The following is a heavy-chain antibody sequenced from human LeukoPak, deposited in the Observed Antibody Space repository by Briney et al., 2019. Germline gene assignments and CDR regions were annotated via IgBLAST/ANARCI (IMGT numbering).Heavy chain of an antibody. Sequence: SETLSLTCTVSGGSISSGGYYWSWIRQPPGKGLEWIGYIYHSGSTYYNPSLKSRVTISVDRSKNQFSLKLSSVTAADTAVYYCAREDGSSWYEHDDYWGQGTLVTVSS. CDR1: GGSISSGGYY. V-gene: IGHV4-30-2*01. J-gene: IGHJ4*02. CDR3: AREDGSSWYEHDDY. CDR2: IYHSGST. D-gene: IGHD6-13*01.